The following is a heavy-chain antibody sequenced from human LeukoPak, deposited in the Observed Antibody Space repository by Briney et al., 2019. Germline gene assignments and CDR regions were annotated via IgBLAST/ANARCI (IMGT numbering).Heavy chain of an antibody. D-gene: IGHD3-10*01. CDR2: INHSGST. J-gene: IGHJ4*02. V-gene: IGHV4-34*01. CDR1: GGSFSGYY. CDR3: ARISMVRGVIWGLVDY. Sequence: SETLSLTCAVYGGSFSGYYWSWIRQPPGKGLEWIGEINHSGSTNYNPSLNIRVTILVDTSKNQFSLKLSSVTAADTAVYYCARISMVRGVIWGLVDYWGQGTLVTVSS.